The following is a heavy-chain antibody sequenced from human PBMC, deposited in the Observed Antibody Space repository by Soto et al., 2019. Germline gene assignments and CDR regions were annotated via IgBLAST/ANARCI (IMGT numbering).Heavy chain of an antibody. CDR3: YSRGDY. CDR2: IYSSGTT. J-gene: IGHJ4*02. V-gene: IGHV4-39*07. D-gene: IGHD5-18*01. CDR1: GDSISGSRHF. Sequence: NPSETLSLTCSVSGDSISGSRHFWGWVRQPPGKGLEWIGSIYSSGTTYHNPSLKSRVTISVDASANQFSLKTEDTAVYYCTRDPPYSRGDYWGQGTLVTVSS.